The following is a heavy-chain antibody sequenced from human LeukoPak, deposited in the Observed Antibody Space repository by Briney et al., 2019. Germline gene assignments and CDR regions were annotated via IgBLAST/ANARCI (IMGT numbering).Heavy chain of an antibody. CDR1: GGTFSSYA. Sequence: GASVKVSCKASGGTFSSYAISWVRQAPGQGLEWMGGIIPIFGTANYAQKFQGRVTITADESMSTAYMELSSLRSEDTAVYYCARVGYYDILTGPTSYYYGMDVWGQGTTVTVSS. D-gene: IGHD3-9*01. CDR2: IIPIFGTA. V-gene: IGHV1-69*13. J-gene: IGHJ6*02. CDR3: ARVGYYDILTGPTSYYYGMDV.